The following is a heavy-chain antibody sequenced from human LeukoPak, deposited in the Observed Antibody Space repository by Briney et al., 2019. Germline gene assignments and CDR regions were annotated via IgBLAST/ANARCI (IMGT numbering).Heavy chain of an antibody. CDR2: INHSGST. V-gene: IGHV4-34*01. Sequence: PSETLSLTCAVYGGSFSGYYWSWIRQPPGKGLEWIGEINHSGSTNYNPSLKSRVTISVDTSKNQFSLKLSSVTAADTAVYYCAAYYDILTGPYYFDYWGQGTLVTVSS. D-gene: IGHD3-9*01. CDR3: AAYYDILTGPYYFDY. J-gene: IGHJ4*02. CDR1: GGSFSGYY.